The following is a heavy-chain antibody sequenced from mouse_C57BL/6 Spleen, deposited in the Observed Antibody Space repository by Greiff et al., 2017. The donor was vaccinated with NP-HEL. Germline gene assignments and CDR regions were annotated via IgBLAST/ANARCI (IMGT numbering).Heavy chain of an antibody. CDR1: GYTFTSYW. CDR2: IDPNSGGT. CDR3: ARWELYYDYDLAWFAY. D-gene: IGHD2-4*01. V-gene: IGHV1-72*01. J-gene: IGHJ3*01. Sequence: VQLQQSGAELVKPGASVKLSCKASGYTFTSYWMHWVKQRPGRGLEWIGRIDPNSGGTKYNEKFKSKATLTVDKPSSTAYMQLSSLTSEDSAVYYCARWELYYDYDLAWFAYWGQGTLVTVSA.